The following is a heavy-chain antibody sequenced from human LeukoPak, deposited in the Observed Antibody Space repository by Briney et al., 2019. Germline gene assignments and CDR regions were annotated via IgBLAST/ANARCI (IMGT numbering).Heavy chain of an antibody. V-gene: IGHV4-59*01. J-gene: IGHJ4*02. CDR2: IHYSGDI. CDR3: ARVGCSGGSSYPDY. CDR1: GASISTSY. Sequence: KPSETLSLTCTVSGASISTSYWYWIRQPPGKGLEWIGYIHYSGDINYNPSLKSRVTISAYTSKNQLCLKLSSVNAADTAVYYCARVGCSGGSSYPDYWGQGTLVTASS. D-gene: IGHD2-15*01.